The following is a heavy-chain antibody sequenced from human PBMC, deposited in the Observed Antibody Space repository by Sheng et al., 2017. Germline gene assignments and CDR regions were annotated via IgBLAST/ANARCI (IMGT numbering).Heavy chain of an antibody. J-gene: IGHJ6*02. CDR3: ARSRHIARHYYYYGMDV. CDR2: ISAYNGNT. CDR1: GYTFTSYG. D-gene: IGHD6-13*01. V-gene: IGHV1-18*01. Sequence: QVQLVQSGAEVKKPGASVKVSCKASGYTFTSYGISWVRQAPGQGLEWMGWISAYNGNTNYAQKLQGRVTMTTDTSTSTAYMELRSLRSDDTAVYYCARSRHIARHYYYYGMDVWGQGTTVTVSS.